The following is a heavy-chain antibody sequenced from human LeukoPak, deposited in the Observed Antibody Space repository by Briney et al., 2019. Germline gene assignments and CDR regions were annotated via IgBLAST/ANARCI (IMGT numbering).Heavy chain of an antibody. V-gene: IGHV3-23*01. CDR3: AKLGGPYGDYDYFDY. Sequence: PGGSLRLSCAASGFTFSSTAMTWVRQAPGKGLEWVSAISSNGGSTYYADSVKGRFTISRDNSKNTLYLQMNSLRAEDTAVYYCAKLGGPYGDYDYFDYWGQGTLVTVSS. CDR1: GFTFSSTA. D-gene: IGHD4-17*01. J-gene: IGHJ4*02. CDR2: ISSNGGST.